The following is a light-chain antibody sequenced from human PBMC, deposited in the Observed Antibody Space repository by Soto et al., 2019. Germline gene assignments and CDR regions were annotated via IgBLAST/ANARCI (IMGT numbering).Light chain of an antibody. CDR1: SSKW. V-gene: IGKV1-5*01. CDR3: QHTPDFT. Sequence: DIQMTQSPSTLAASVGDTVTMTCRSSSKWLAWYQKKPGKAPNLLIYDVSNLERGVPPRFSGSTSGAESTLTITGLQPDDLGTYYCQHTPDFTFGQGTKVDIK. J-gene: IGKJ2*01. CDR2: DVS.